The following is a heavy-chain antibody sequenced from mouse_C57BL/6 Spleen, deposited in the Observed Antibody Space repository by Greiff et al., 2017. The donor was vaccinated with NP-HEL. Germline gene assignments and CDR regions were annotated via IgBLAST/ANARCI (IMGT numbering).Heavy chain of an antibody. D-gene: IGHD1-1*01. CDR3: TRGGDYYGERDY. V-gene: IGHV1-15*01. CDR1: GYTFTDYE. CDR2: IDPETGGT. Sequence: VKLQQSGAELVRPGASVTLSCKASGYTFTDYEMHWVKQTPVHGLEWIGAIDPETGGTAYNQKFKGKAILTADKSSSTAYMELRSLTSEDSAVYYCTRGGDYYGERDYWGQGTSVTVSS. J-gene: IGHJ4*01.